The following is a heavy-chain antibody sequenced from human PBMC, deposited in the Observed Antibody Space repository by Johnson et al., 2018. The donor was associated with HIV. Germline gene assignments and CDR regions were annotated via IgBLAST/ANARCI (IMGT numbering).Heavy chain of an antibody. Sequence: VQLVESGGGVVQPGRSLRLSCAASGFTFSSYWMHWVRQAPGKGLVWVSRINKDGSATSYVDSVKGRFTISRDNAKNSLYLQMNSLRAEDTAVYYCARIPGSGWEHDAFDIWGQGTMVAVSS. CDR3: ARIPGSGWEHDAFDI. CDR1: GFTFSSYW. D-gene: IGHD6-19*01. V-gene: IGHV3-74*02. CDR2: INKDGSAT. J-gene: IGHJ3*02.